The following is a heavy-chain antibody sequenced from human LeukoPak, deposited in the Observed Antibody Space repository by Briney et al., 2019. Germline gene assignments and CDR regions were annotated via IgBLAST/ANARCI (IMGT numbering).Heavy chain of an antibody. CDR1: GFIFNSYA. CDR3: ARDQGDNSGYFDY. V-gene: IGHV3-30*03. Sequence: GGSLRLSCAGSGFIFNSYAMHWVRQTPGKGLEWMAVIANDGRDKRYADSMKGRFTVSRDDAKNSLYLQMNSPRAEDTAVYYCARDQGDNSGYFDYWGQGTLVAVSS. CDR2: IANDGRDK. J-gene: IGHJ4*02. D-gene: IGHD3-22*01.